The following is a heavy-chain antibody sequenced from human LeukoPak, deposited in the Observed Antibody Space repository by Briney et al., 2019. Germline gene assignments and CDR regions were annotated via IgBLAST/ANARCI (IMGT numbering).Heavy chain of an antibody. D-gene: IGHD7-27*01. CDR1: GGTFSSYA. Sequence: SVKVSCKASGGTFSSYAISWVRQAPGQGLEWMGRIIPILGIANYAQKFQGRVTITADKSTSTAYMELSSLRSEDTAVYYCAREKNWAGRYYYYGMDVWGQGTTVTVSS. CDR2: IIPILGIA. J-gene: IGHJ6*02. V-gene: IGHV1-69*04. CDR3: AREKNWAGRYYYYGMDV.